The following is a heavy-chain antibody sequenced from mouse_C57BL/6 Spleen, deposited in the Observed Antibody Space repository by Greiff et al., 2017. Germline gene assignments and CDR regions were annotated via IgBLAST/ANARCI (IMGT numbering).Heavy chain of an antibody. J-gene: IGHJ3*01. CDR2: IDPSDSYT. V-gene: IGHV1-50*01. Sequence: VQLQQPGAELVKPGASVKLSCKASGYTFTSYWMQWVKQRPGQGLEWIGEIDPSDSYTNYNQKFKGKATLTVDTSSSTAYMQLSSLTSEDSAVYYCARRISFIADWGQGTLVTVSA. CDR1: GYTFTSYW. D-gene: IGHD1-2*01. CDR3: ARRISFIAD.